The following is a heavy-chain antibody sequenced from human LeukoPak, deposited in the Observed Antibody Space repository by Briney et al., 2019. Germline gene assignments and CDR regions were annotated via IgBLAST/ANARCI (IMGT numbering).Heavy chain of an antibody. V-gene: IGHV3-9*01. D-gene: IGHD2-2*01. CDR3: AKGYCSSTSCYPFDY. J-gene: IGHJ4*02. CDR2: ISWNSGSI. Sequence: SLRLSCAASGFSFDDYAMHWVRQAPGKGLEWVSGISWNSGSIGYADSVKGRFTISRDNAKNSLYLQMNSLRAEDTALYYCAKGYCSSTSCYPFDYWGQGTLVTVSS. CDR1: GFSFDDYA.